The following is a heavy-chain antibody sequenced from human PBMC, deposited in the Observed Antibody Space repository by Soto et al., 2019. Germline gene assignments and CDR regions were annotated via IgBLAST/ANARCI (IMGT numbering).Heavy chain of an antibody. J-gene: IGHJ4*02. CDR2: IYHTGST. V-gene: IGHV4-59*01. CDR3: ARMGPRFQSHFFDN. Sequence: WTWIRQPPGKGLEWIGFIYHTGSTNYSPSLKSRVTISVDTSKNQFSLKLSSVAAADTALYYCARMGPRFQSHFFDNWGQGTLVTVSS.